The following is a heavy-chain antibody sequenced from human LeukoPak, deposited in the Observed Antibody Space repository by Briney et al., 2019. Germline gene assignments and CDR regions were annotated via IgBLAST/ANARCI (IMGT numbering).Heavy chain of an antibody. CDR3: AKSFGPVIAAAGTGAD. CDR1: GFTLSTYV. J-gene: IGHJ4*02. CDR2: ISGSAANT. V-gene: IGHV3-23*01. D-gene: IGHD6-13*01. Sequence: GGSLRLSCAASGFTLSTYVMSWVRQAPGKGLEWVSAISGSAANTYYADSVKGRFTISRDSSKNTLYLQMNSLRAEDTAVYYCAKSFGPVIAAAGTGADWGQGTLVTVSS.